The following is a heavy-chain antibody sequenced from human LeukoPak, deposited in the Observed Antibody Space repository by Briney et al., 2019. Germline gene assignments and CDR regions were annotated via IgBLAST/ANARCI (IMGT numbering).Heavy chain of an antibody. V-gene: IGHV1-2*02. CDR3: ARALKSQPTFDY. J-gene: IGHJ4*02. Sequence: ASVKVSCKASGYTFTSYAMNWVRQAPGQGLEWMGWINPNSGGTNYAQKFQGRVTMTRDTSISTAYMELSRLRSDDTAVYYCARALKSQPTFDYWGQGTLVTVSS. CDR2: INPNSGGT. CDR1: GYTFTSYA.